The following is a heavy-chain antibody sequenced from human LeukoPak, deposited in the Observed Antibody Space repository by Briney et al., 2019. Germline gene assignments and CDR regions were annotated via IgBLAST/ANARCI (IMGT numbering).Heavy chain of an antibody. CDR2: INPDSGGT. V-gene: IGHV1-2*02. Sequence: GASVKVSCKASGYTFTGYYIHWVRQAPGQGLEWMGWINPDSGGTNYAQKFQGRVTMTWDTSISTAYMELSRLRSDDTAIYYCARGRFYTSGSYYNRLDYWGQGTLVTASS. D-gene: IGHD3-10*01. CDR1: GYTFTGYY. J-gene: IGHJ4*02. CDR3: ARGRFYTSGSYYNRLDY.